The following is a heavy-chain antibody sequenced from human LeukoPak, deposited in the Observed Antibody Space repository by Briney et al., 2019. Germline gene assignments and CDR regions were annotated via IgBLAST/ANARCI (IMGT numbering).Heavy chain of an antibody. J-gene: IGHJ4*02. V-gene: IGHV3-23*01. CDR1: GFIFRNYA. CDR3: VKWGGYDSYYVPDF. CDR2: ITGSGDTT. D-gene: IGHD3-10*01. Sequence: PGGSLRLSCAASGFIFRNYAMSWVRQAPGKGLEWVSAITGSGDTTYYADSVKGRFTISRDNSKNVLYVEMNTLRAEDTAVYYCVKWGGYDSYYVPDFWGQGTLVTVSS.